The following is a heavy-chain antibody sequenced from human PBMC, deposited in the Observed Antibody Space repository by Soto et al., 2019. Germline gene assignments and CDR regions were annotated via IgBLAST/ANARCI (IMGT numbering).Heavy chain of an antibody. D-gene: IGHD2-2*03. CDR3: AREMDLKGVMDV. Sequence: SETLSLTCTVYGGSISSYYWSWIRQPPGKGLEWIGYIYYSGNNNYNPSPKSRVTISVDTSKNQFSLKLSSVTAADTAVYYCAREMDLKGVMDVCGQGTTVTVSS. CDR2: IYYSGNN. J-gene: IGHJ6*02. V-gene: IGHV4-59*01. CDR1: GGSISSYY.